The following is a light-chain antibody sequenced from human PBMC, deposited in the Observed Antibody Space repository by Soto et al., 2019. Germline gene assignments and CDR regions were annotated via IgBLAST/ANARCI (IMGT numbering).Light chain of an antibody. CDR3: CSSAGSRTEV. CDR1: SSDVGSYNL. CDR2: EGS. J-gene: IGLJ2*01. V-gene: IGLV2-23*01. Sequence: QSALTQPASVSGSPGQSITIPCTGTSSDVGSYNLVSWYQQHPGKAPKLMIYEGSKRPSGISNRFSGSKSGNTASLTISGLQAEDEADYYCCSSAGSRTEVFGGGTKLTVL.